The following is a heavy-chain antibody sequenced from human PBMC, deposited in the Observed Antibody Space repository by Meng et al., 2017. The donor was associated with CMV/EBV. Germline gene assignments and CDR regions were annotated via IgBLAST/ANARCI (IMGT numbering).Heavy chain of an antibody. CDR2: IIPIFGTA. CDR3: ASLRFLEWAKMGVNYYYGMDV. Sequence: YAISWVRQAPGQGLEWMGGIIPIFGTANYAQKFQGRVTITTDESTSTAYMELSSLRSEGTAVYYCASLRFLEWAKMGVNYYYGMDVWGQGTTVTVSS. D-gene: IGHD3-3*01. J-gene: IGHJ6*02. V-gene: IGHV1-69*05. CDR1: YA.